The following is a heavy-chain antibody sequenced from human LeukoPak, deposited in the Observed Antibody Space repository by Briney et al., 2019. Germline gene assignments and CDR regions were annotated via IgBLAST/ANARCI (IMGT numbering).Heavy chain of an antibody. CDR3: AREGMTTVTYNWFDP. V-gene: IGHV1-46*01. J-gene: IGHJ5*02. CDR1: VYTFTIYY. CDR2: INPSGATT. D-gene: IGHD4-11*01. Sequence: ASVKVSSKASVYTFTIYYMHWVRQAPGQGGGWMGVINPSGATTSYGQQFHGRVTMTRDTSTSTVYMELSSLRSEDTAVYYCAREGMTTVTYNWFDPWGQGTLVTVSS.